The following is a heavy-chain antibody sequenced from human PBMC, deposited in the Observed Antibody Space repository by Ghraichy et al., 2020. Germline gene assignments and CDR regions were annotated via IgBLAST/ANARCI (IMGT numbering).Heavy chain of an antibody. CDR3: ARGGSGYRYWYFDL. V-gene: IGHV4-31*03. CDR1: GGSISSGGYY. CDR2: IYYSGST. J-gene: IGHJ2*01. D-gene: IGHD5-12*01. Sequence: SETLSLTCTVSGGSISSGGYYWSWIRQHPGKGLEWIGYIYYSGSTYYNPSLKSRVTISVDTSKNQFSLKLSSVTAADTAVYYCARGGSGYRYWYFDLWGRGTLVTGSS.